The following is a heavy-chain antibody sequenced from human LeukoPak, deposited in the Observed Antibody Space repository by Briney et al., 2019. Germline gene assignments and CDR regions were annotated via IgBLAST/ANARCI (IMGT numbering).Heavy chain of an antibody. CDR3: ARDLIAAAGRPGAFDI. CDR2: ISSSSSYI. CDR1: GFTFSSYS. V-gene: IGHV3-21*01. J-gene: IGHJ3*02. Sequence: GGSLRLSCAASGFTFSSYSMNWVRQAPGKGLEWVSSISSSSSYIYYADSVKGRFTISRDNPKNSLYLQMNSLRAEDTAVYYCARDLIAAAGRPGAFDIWGQGTMVTVSS. D-gene: IGHD6-13*01.